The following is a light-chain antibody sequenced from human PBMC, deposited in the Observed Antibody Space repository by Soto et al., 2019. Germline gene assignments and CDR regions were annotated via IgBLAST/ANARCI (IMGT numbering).Light chain of an antibody. J-gene: IGKJ4*01. CDR1: RSVSSSY. V-gene: IGKV3-20*01. CDR2: GAS. Sequence: EIVLTQSPGTLSLSPGERATLCCRASRSVSSSYLAWYQQKPGQAPRLLIYGASTRATGIPDRFSGSGSGTDFTLTVSGLEPEDFAVYYCQQYGSSPLTFGGGTKVEIK. CDR3: QQYGSSPLT.